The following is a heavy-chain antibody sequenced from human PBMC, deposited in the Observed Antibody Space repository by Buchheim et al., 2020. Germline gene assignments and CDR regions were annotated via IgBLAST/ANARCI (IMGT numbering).Heavy chain of an antibody. D-gene: IGHD4-17*01. CDR1: GFTFNSYD. J-gene: IGHJ4*02. V-gene: IGHV3-23*01. Sequence: EVQLLESGGGLVQPGGSLRLSCAASGFTFNSYDMCWVPQAPGKGLKWVSSINDSGAYTYYADSVKGRFTISRDNSKNMMYLHMNSLRAEDTAVYYCANNGDYVVLRPNCGQGTL. CDR2: INDSGAYT. CDR3: ANNGDYVVLRPN.